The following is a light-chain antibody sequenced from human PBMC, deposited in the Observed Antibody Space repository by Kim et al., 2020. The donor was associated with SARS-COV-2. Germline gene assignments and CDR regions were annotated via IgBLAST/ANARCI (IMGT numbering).Light chain of an antibody. CDR2: DAS. CDR3: QQRNSWPPAVT. Sequence: PGERATLSCRASQSIDTYLAWYQQRPGQAPRLLVYDASNRATGVPDRFSGSGSGTDSTLTISSLEPEDFSTYYCQQRNSWPPAVTFGGGTKVDIK. V-gene: IGKV3-11*01. J-gene: IGKJ4*01. CDR1: QSIDTY.